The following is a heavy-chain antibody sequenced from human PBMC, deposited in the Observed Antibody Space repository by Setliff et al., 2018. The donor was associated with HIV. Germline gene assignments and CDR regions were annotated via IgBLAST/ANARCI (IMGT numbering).Heavy chain of an antibody. CDR2: ITSSGSTI. CDR1: GFTFSDYY. D-gene: IGHD1-7*01. J-gene: IGHJ4*02. Sequence: GGSLRLSCAASGFTFSDYYMSWIRQAPGKGLEWVSYITSSGSTIYYADSVKGRFTISRDNAKSSLYLQMNSLRAEDTAIYYCAREGITGTTLHPYWGQGTLVTVS. CDR3: AREGITGTTLHPY. V-gene: IGHV3-11*04.